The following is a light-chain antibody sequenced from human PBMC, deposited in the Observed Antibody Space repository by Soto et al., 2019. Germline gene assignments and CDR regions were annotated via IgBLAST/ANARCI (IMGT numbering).Light chain of an antibody. Sequence: QSVLTQPASVSGSPGQSITISCTGTSSDVGGYNYVSWYQQHPGKAPKLMIYEVSNRPSGVSNRFSGSKSGNTASLTISGLQAEDEADYYCGSYTISSTRVFGGGTKLTVL. CDR2: EVS. CDR1: SSDVGGYNY. J-gene: IGLJ3*02. V-gene: IGLV2-14*01. CDR3: GSYTISSTRV.